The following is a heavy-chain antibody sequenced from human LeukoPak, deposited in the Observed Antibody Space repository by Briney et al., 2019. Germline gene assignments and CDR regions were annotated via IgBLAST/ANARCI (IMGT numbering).Heavy chain of an antibody. CDR2: ISAYNGNT. CDR1: GYTFTSYG. J-gene: IGHJ4*02. V-gene: IGHV1-18*01. Sequence: ASVKVSCKASGYTFTSYGISWVRQAPGQGLEWMGWISAYNGNTNYAQKLRGRVTMTTVTSTSTAYMELRSLRSDDTAVYYCARDAAMTTPDYWGQGTLVTVSS. D-gene: IGHD4-11*01. CDR3: ARDAAMTTPDY.